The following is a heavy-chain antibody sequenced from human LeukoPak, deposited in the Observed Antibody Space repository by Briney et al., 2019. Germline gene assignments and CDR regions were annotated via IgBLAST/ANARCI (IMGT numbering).Heavy chain of an antibody. CDR3: AKESEVVVMFFDH. CDR1: GFTFSDFW. CDR2: IKLDGSEK. J-gene: IGHJ4*02. D-gene: IGHD3-22*01. V-gene: IGHV3-7*01. Sequence: GGSLRLSCVASGFTFSDFWMTWVRQAPGKGLEWVANIKLDGSEKNYVDSVKGRFTISRDNAKNSLYLQMNSLRAEDTALYYCAKESEVVVMFFDHWGQGTLVTVSS.